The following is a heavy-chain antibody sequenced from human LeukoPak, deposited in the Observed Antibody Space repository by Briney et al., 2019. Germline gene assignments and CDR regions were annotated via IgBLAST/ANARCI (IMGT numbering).Heavy chain of an antibody. CDR3: ARGYSGSYGRFDY. CDR1: GGSISSYY. J-gene: IGHJ4*02. Sequence: PSETLSLTCTVSGGSISSYYRSWIRQPPGKGLEWIGYIYYSGSTSYNPSLKSRVTISVDTSKNQFSLKLSSVTAADTAVYYCARGYSGSYGRFDYWGQGTLVTVSS. V-gene: IGHV4-59*01. CDR2: IYYSGST. D-gene: IGHD1-26*01.